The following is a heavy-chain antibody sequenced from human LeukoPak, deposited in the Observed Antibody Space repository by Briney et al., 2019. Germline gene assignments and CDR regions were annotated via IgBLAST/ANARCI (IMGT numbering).Heavy chain of an antibody. V-gene: IGHV3-23*01. CDR1: GFTFSSYA. J-gene: IGHJ6*03. CDR2: ISGSGGST. D-gene: IGHD2-8*01. CDR3: AKGSMVYAPRDMDV. Sequence: PGGSLRLSCAASGFTFSSYAMSWVRQAPGKGPEWVSAISGSGGSTYYADSVKGRFSISRDNSKNTLYLQMNSLRAEDTAVYYCAKGSMVYAPRDMDVWGKGTTVTVSS.